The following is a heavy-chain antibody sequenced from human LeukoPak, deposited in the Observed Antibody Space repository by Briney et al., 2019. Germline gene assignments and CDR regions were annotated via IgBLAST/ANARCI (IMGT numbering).Heavy chain of an antibody. Sequence: GGSLRLSCAASGFTFSRYSMNWVRQAPGKGLEWVSAISDDGGGTFHADSVKGRFTISRDNSKNTLYLQMNGLRAEDTAVYYCAKEVTSAGTPYFDYWGQGTLVTVSS. CDR2: ISDDGGGT. V-gene: IGHV3-23*01. CDR3: AKEVTSAGTPYFDY. D-gene: IGHD6-13*01. J-gene: IGHJ4*02. CDR1: GFTFSRYS.